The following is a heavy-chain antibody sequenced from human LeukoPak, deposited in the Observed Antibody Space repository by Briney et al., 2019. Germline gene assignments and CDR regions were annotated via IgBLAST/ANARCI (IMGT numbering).Heavy chain of an antibody. CDR1: GFTFSNYA. D-gene: IGHD3-9*01. CDR2: ITGSGGNT. V-gene: IGHV3-23*01. J-gene: IGHJ4*02. CDR3: AKWGDYDVLTGYYVSDY. Sequence: ASLRLSCAASGFTFSNYAMSWVRQAPGKGLEWVSAITGSGGNTYYAASVKGRFTISRDNSKNTVFLQMNSLRAEDTAVYYCAKWGDYDVLTGYYVSDYWGQGTLVTVSS.